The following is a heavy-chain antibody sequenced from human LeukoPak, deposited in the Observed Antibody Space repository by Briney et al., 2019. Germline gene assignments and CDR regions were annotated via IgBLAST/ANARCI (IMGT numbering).Heavy chain of an antibody. V-gene: IGHV3-30-3*01. J-gene: IGHJ4*02. CDR2: ITSDGANQ. Sequence: PGGSLRLSCAASGFTFSNYGLHWVRQAPGKGLEWVADITSDGANQYYADSVKGRFTISRDNAKNFLYLQTNSLRGEDTAVYYCASPQHYTIWGPFDYWGQGSLVTVSS. D-gene: IGHD7-27*01. CDR1: GFTFSNYG. CDR3: ASPQHYTIWGPFDY.